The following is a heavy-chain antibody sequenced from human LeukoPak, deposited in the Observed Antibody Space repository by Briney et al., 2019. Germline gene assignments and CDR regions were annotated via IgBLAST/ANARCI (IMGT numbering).Heavy chain of an antibody. Sequence: GASVKVSCKASGYTFTSYGISWVRQAPGQGLEWMGWISAYNGNTNYAQKLQGRVTMTTDTSTSTAYMELRSLRSDDKAVYYCARRGITMVRGVIITLDNWFDPWGQGTLVTVSS. D-gene: IGHD3-10*01. J-gene: IGHJ5*02. CDR1: GYTFTSYG. V-gene: IGHV1-18*01. CDR2: ISAYNGNT. CDR3: ARRGITMVRGVIITLDNWFDP.